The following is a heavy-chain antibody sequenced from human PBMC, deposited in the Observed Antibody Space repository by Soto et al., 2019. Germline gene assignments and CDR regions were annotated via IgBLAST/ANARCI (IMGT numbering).Heavy chain of an antibody. Sequence: GGSLRLSFAASGFPFSNAWMTGVRQSPGKGLEWVGRIKSKTDGGTTDYAAPVKGRFTISRDDSTNTMYLQMNSLKTEDTAAYYCTTEYYYHISGDVDHWGQGTLVTVSS. J-gene: IGHJ4*02. CDR1: GFPFSNAW. CDR2: IKSKTDGGTT. CDR3: TTEYYYHISGDVDH. D-gene: IGHD3-22*01. V-gene: IGHV3-15*01.